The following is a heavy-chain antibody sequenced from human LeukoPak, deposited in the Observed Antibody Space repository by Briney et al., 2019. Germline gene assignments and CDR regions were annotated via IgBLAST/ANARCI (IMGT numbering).Heavy chain of an antibody. CDR3: VKAHDSDSSFAY. V-gene: IGHV3-53*01. J-gene: IGHJ4*02. Sequence: PGGSLRLSCAASGFSVSANYMTWVRQAPGKGLEWVSLIYTSGSTFYADSARGRFTISRDNSENTLYLDMNSLTAEDTAIYYCVKAHDSDSSFAYWGQGTLVTVSS. CDR1: GFSVSANY. CDR2: IYTSGST. D-gene: IGHD3-22*01.